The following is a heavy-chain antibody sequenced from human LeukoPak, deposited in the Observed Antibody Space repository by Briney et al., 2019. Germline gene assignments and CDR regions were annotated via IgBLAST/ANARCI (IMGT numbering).Heavy chain of an antibody. CDR2: ISGSGGST. V-gene: IGHV3-23*01. J-gene: IGHJ4*02. CDR3: AKNPMIGVWGGYRRDLDY. Sequence: EGSLRLSCAASGFTFSSYSTNWVRQAPGKGLEWVSAISGSGGSTYYANSVKGRFTISRDNSKNTLYLQMNSLRAEDTAVYYCAKNPMIGVWGGYRRDLDYWGQGTLVTVSS. D-gene: IGHD3-16*02. CDR1: GFTFSSYS.